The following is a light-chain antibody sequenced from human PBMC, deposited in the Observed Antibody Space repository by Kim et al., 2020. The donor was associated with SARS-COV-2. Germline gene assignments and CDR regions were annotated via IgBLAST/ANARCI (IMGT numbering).Light chain of an antibody. CDR1: NIGSKS. CDR3: QVWDSSSDHPGV. Sequence: SYELTQPPSVSVAPGKTARISCGGNNIGSKSVHWYQQKPGQAPVVVIYYDSGRPSGIPERFSGSNSGNTATLTISRVEAGDEADYYCQVWDSSSDHPGVFGGGTKLTVL. CDR2: YDS. V-gene: IGLV3-21*04. J-gene: IGLJ2*01.